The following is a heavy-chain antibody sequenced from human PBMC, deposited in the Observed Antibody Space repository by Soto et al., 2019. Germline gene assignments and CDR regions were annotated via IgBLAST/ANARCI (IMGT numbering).Heavy chain of an antibody. J-gene: IGHJ2*01. CDR3: ARRIYGDWYFDL. Sequence: QVQLQESGPGLVKPSGTLSLTCAVSGDSTSNSNWWSCVRQPPGKGLEWIGEGHYSGSTNYNPSLKSRVTISMDTSKNQFSLKLSSVTAADTAVYYCARRIYGDWYFDLWGRGTLVTVTS. CDR1: GDSTSNSNW. D-gene: IGHD3-16*01. CDR2: GHYSGST. V-gene: IGHV4-4*02.